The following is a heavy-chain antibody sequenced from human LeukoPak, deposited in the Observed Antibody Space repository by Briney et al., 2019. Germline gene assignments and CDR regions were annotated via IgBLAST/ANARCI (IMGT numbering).Heavy chain of an antibody. Sequence: PGGSLRLSCAASGFTFSDHHMHWVRQAPGKGLEWVAVIWYDGSNKYYADSVKGRFTISRDNSKNTLYLQMNSLRAEDTAVYYCARDHSSGWYSDYFDYWGQGTLVTVSS. CDR3: ARDHSSGWYSDYFDY. J-gene: IGHJ4*02. D-gene: IGHD6-19*01. V-gene: IGHV3-33*08. CDR2: IWYDGSNK. CDR1: GFTFSDHH.